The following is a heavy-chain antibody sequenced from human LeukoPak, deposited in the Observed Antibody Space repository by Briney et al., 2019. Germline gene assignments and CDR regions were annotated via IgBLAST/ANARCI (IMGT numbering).Heavy chain of an antibody. CDR1: GGTFSSYA. V-gene: IGHV1-69*13. Sequence: ASVKVSCKASGGTFSSYAISWVRQAPGQGLEWMGGIIPIFGTANYAQKFQGRVTITADESTSTAYMELSSLRSEDTAVYYCARDRYYRGSGSYGRYYYYYGMDVWGQGTTVTVSS. CDR2: IIPIFGTA. J-gene: IGHJ6*02. CDR3: ARDRYYRGSGSYGRYYYYYGMDV. D-gene: IGHD3-10*01.